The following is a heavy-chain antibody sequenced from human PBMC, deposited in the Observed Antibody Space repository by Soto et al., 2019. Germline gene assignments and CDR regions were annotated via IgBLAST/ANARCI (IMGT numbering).Heavy chain of an antibody. CDR2: VYYGGST. CDR3: AGGDYYYSSGYDFYYYILAV. V-gene: IGHV4-39*01. CDR1: GGSISSSTYY. Sequence: SETLSLTWTVSGGSISSSTYYWGWIRQPPGKGLEWIGNVYYGGSTYYNPSLKSRVTISVETSKSQFSLKLSSVTAADTAVYYCAGGDYYYSSGYDFYYYILAVWGQGTTVTVSS. J-gene: IGHJ6*02. D-gene: IGHD3-22*01.